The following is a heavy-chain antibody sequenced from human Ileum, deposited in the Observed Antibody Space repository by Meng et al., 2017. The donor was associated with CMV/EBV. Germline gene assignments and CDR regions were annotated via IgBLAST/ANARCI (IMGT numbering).Heavy chain of an antibody. V-gene: IGHV4-34*01. CDR1: GGSFSGYY. Sequence: GSLRLSCTIYGGSFSGYYWTWIRRPPGKGLEWIGEVHPSGSTHYNTFLKSRVTMSVDASKNQVSLKLNSVTAADTALYFCSRGEDPYKVGNNWGQGTLVTVSS. J-gene: IGHJ4*02. CDR3: SRGEDPYKVGNN. D-gene: IGHD1-14*01. CDR2: VHPSGST.